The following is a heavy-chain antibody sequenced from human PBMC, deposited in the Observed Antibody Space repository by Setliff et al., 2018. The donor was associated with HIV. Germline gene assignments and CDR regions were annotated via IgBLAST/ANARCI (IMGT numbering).Heavy chain of an antibody. J-gene: IGHJ5*02. V-gene: IGHV4-61*02. CDR2: IYTNGNT. D-gene: IGHD2-21*02. CDR3: ARGGCGVDCYKYNWFDP. Sequence: PSETLSLTCTVSVSGGSINSGSYYWTWIRQPAGRGLEWIGRIYTNGNTNYSPSFESRVSISIDTSKNQFSLQLTSVTAADTAVYYCARGGCGVDCYKYNWFDPWGQGTLVTVSS. CDR1: SVSGGSINSGSYY.